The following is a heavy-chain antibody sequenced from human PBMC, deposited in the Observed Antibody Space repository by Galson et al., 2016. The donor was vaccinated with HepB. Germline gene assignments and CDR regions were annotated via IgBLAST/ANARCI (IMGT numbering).Heavy chain of an antibody. Sequence: SLTCTVSGASIRRYYWSWIRQSPGKGLEWIGFIYHLGNTDYNPSLESRVTISLDTSKSLFSLIVRSVTAADTAFYYCATITFAHGFDIWGQGAAVTVSS. J-gene: IGHJ3*02. V-gene: IGHV4-59*12. CDR2: IYHLGNT. D-gene: IGHD3-10*01. CDR1: GASIRRYY. CDR3: ATITFAHGFDI.